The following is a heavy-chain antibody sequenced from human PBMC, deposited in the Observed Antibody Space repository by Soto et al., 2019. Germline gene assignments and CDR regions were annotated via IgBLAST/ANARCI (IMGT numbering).Heavy chain of an antibody. CDR1: VFTGSNAW. D-gene: IGHD3-22*01. Sequence: PGGPMRLSCAASVFTGSNAWMSWVRPAPGKGLEWVGRIKRKTDGGTTDYSAPVKGRFTISRDDSKNTLYLQMNSLKTEDTAVYYCLSAMIVVPWGQGTLVTVSS. J-gene: IGHJ5*02. CDR2: IKRKTDGGTT. CDR3: LSAMIVVP. V-gene: IGHV3-15*01.